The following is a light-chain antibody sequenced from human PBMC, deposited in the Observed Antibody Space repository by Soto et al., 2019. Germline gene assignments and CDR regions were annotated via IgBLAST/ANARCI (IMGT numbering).Light chain of an antibody. CDR3: LQHDSFPNT. Sequence: DIQMTQSPSSLSASVGHTVTITCRASQDVRSDLGWYQHKPGKAPKRLIYAASRLQGGVPARFSGSGSGTEVTLTIGSLQPEDSATYYCLQHDSFPNTFGQGTRLEI. V-gene: IGKV1-17*01. CDR1: QDVRSD. CDR2: AAS. J-gene: IGKJ2*01.